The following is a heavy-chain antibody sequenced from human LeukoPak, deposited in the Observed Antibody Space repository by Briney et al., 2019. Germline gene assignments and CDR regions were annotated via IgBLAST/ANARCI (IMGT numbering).Heavy chain of an antibody. CDR3: ARAAKGYSYGYYYYYMDV. CDR1: GYTFTSYY. V-gene: IGHV1-46*01. Sequence: ASVKVSCKASGYTFTSYYMHWMQQAPGQGLEWMGIINPSGGSTSYAQKFQGRVTMTRDTSTSTVYMELSSLRSEDTAVYYCARAAKGYSYGYYYYYMDVWGKGTTVTVSS. D-gene: IGHD5-18*01. J-gene: IGHJ6*03. CDR2: INPSGGST.